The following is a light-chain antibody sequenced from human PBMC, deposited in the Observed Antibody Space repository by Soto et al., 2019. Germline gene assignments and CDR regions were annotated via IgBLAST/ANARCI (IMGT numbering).Light chain of an antibody. V-gene: IGLV2-23*03. CDR2: EGS. Sequence: QSALTQPASVSGSPGQSIAISCTGTSNDVGRYNLVSWYQQHPGKAPKLMIYEGSERPSGVSNRFSGSKSGNTASLTISGLQAEDEADYYGCSYAGTSTFGLYVFGTGTKVTVL. CDR3: CSYAGTSTFGLYV. J-gene: IGLJ1*01. CDR1: SNDVGRYNL.